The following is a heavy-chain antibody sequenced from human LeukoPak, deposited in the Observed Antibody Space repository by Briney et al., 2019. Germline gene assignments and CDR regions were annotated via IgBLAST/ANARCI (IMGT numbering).Heavy chain of an antibody. CDR1: KFTFNNYF. Sequence: GGSLRLSCAASKFTFNNYFMTWVRQSPGKGLEWVAYMNQFGSEKHYLDSVKGRFTISRDNAKNSLYLQMNSLRAEDTAVYYCARGTYYYEFWGQGTLVTVFS. CDR3: ARGTYYYEF. CDR2: MNQFGSEK. V-gene: IGHV3-7*04. J-gene: IGHJ4*02. D-gene: IGHD3-16*01.